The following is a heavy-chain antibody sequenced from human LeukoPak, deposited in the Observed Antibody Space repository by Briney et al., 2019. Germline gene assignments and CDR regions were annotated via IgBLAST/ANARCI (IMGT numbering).Heavy chain of an antibody. Sequence: NASETLSLTCAVYGGSFSGYYWSWIRQPSGKGLEWIGEINHSGSTNYNPSLKSRVTISVDTSKNQFSLKLSSVTAADTAVYYCAREREYYYDSSGYYYVDYFDYWGQGTLVTASS. J-gene: IGHJ4*02. D-gene: IGHD3-22*01. CDR1: GGSFSGYY. CDR3: AREREYYYDSSGYYYVDYFDY. CDR2: INHSGST. V-gene: IGHV4-34*01.